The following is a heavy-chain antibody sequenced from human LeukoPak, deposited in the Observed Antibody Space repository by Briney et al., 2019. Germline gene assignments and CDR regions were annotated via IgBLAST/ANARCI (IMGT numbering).Heavy chain of an antibody. CDR1: GFTFSRYW. V-gene: IGHV3-74*01. J-gene: IGHJ3*02. CDR3: ASLFLCYGCSSSSDSFNI. CDR2: INSDGSRT. D-gene: IGHD6-6*01. Sequence: GGSQRLSCEASGFTFSRYWMHWVRQAPGKGLVWVSRINSDGSRTTYADSVKGRFTISRDNAKNTLYLQMNSLRAEDTAVYYCASLFLCYGCSSSSDSFNIWGQGTMVTVSS.